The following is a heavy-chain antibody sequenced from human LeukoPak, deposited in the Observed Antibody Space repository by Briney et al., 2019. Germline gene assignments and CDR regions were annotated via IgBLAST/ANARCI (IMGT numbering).Heavy chain of an antibody. CDR2: ISAYNGNT. CDR1: GYTFSRYG. V-gene: IGHV1-18*01. Sequence: ASVKVSCEDSGYTFSRYGISWVRHTPGGGLGWMGWISAYNGNTNYAQKLQSRVTMTTDTSTSTDYRELRSLRSDDTAVYYCRLYDFWSGAPGVRLSDFWGQGTLVTVSS. J-gene: IGHJ4*02. CDR3: RLYDFWSGAPGVRLSDF. D-gene: IGHD3-3*01.